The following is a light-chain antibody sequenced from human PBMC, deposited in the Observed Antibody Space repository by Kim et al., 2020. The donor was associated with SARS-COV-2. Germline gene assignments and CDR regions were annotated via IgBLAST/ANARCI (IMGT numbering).Light chain of an antibody. CDR2: GAS. CDR3: QQYNNWPPLT. J-gene: IGKJ4*01. V-gene: IGKV3-15*01. Sequence: EVVLTQSPAILSMSPGEGATLSCRASQNVSSNLAWYQQKPGQAPRLLIHGASARANGVPARFRASGSVTEFTLTISSLQSADYAVYYCQQYNNWPPLTFGGGTKVDIK. CDR1: QNVSSN.